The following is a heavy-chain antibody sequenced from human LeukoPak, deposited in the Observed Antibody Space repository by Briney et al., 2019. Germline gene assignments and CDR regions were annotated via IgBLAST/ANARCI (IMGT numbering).Heavy chain of an antibody. V-gene: IGHV1-2*02. Sequence: ASVKVSCKASGYTFTGYYMHWVRQAPGQGLEWMGWINPNSGGTNYAQKFQGRVTMTRDTSISTAYMELSRLRSDDTAVYYCARGFEGEGGYYFDYWGQGTLVTVSS. CDR1: GYTFTGYY. D-gene: IGHD3-16*01. J-gene: IGHJ4*02. CDR3: ARGFEGEGGYYFDY. CDR2: INPNSGGT.